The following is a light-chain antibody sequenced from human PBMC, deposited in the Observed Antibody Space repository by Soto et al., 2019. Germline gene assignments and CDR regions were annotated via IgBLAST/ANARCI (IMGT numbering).Light chain of an antibody. V-gene: IGKV3-15*01. Sequence: EIVMTQSPATLSVSPGERATLSCRASQSISNNLAWYQQKRGLAPRLPFYAASTRATGIPARFSGSGSGTEFTLTISSLQSEDFAVYYCQQYNDWPWTLGQGTKVDIK. CDR3: QQYNDWPWT. CDR2: AAS. CDR1: QSISNN. J-gene: IGKJ1*01.